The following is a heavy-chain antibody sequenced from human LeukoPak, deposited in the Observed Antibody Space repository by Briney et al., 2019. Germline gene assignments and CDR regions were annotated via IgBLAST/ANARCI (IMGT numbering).Heavy chain of an antibody. V-gene: IGHV1-46*01. CDR1: GYTFTSNY. Sequence: ASVKVSCKASGYTFTSNYMHWVRQAPGQGLEWMGIINPSGGSTSYAQKFQGRVTMTRDTSTSTVYMELSSLRSEDTAVYYCARQLERRTYYYGMDVSGQGTTVTVSS. CDR3: ARQLERRTYYYGMDV. D-gene: IGHD1-1*01. CDR2: INPSGGST. J-gene: IGHJ6*02.